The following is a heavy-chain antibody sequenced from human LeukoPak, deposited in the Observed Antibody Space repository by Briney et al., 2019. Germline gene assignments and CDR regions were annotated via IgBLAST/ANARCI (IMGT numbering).Heavy chain of an antibody. Sequence: GGSLRLSCAASGFTLRSYSMNWVRQAPGKGLEWVSYISTSSYYIYYADSVKGRFTISRDDAKNSLYLQMNSLRAEDTAVYYCARDADWARDYWGQGTLVTVSS. D-gene: IGHD2-21*01. CDR2: ISTSSYYI. V-gene: IGHV3-21*01. CDR1: GFTLRSYS. CDR3: ARDADWARDY. J-gene: IGHJ4*02.